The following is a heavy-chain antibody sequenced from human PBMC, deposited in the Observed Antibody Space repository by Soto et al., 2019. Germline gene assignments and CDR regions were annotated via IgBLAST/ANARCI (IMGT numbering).Heavy chain of an antibody. CDR3: ARLLGVHKTQTFWLGYFDY. D-gene: IGHD3-3*01. J-gene: IGHJ4*02. Sequence: VASVAVSCQESLYNFLVQYIHWVRQAPGQGLEWMGIINPSGGGTTYAQKFQGRVVMTSDASTSTGYVELSSLTSEDTAIYFCARLLGVHKTQTFWLGYFDYWGQGPLVTGSS. CDR1: LYNFLVQY. CDR2: INPSGGGT. V-gene: IGHV1-46*01.